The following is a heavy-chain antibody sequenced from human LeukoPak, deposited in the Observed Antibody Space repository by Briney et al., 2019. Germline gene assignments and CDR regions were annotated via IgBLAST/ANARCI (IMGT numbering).Heavy chain of an antibody. CDR1: GCTFDDYA. J-gene: IGHJ3*02. CDR3: AKDRGSGLLHDAFDI. V-gene: IGHV3-23*01. D-gene: IGHD6-19*01. CDR2: ISGSGGST. Sequence: GGSLRFSCAASGCTFDDYAMHWVRQAPGKGLEWVSAISGSGGSTYYADSVKGRFTISRDNSKNTLYLQMNSLRAEDTAVYYCAKDRGSGLLHDAFDIWGQGTMVTVSS.